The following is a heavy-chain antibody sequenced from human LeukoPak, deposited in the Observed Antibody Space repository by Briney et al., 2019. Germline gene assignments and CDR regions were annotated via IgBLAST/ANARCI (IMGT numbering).Heavy chain of an antibody. J-gene: IGHJ4*02. Sequence: GGSLRLSCAASGFTSSSYSMNWVRQAPGKGLEWVSSISSSSSYIYYADSVKGRFTISRDNAKNSLYLQMNSLRAEDTAVYYCARESATAGDFDYWGQGTLVTVSS. CDR3: ARESATAGDFDY. V-gene: IGHV3-21*01. D-gene: IGHD1-26*01. CDR2: ISSSSSYI. CDR1: GFTSSSYS.